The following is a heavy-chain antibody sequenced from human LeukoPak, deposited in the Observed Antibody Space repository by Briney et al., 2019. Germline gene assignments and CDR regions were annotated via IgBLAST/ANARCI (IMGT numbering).Heavy chain of an antibody. CDR2: IYYSGST. D-gene: IGHD2-15*01. J-gene: IGHJ4*02. Sequence: SETLSLTCTVSGGSISSYYWSWIRQPPGKGLEWIGYIYYSGSTNYNPSLKSRVTISVDTSKNQFSLKLSSVTAADTAVYYCARFCSGGRCPDYWGQGTLVTVSS. CDR1: GGSISSYY. CDR3: ARFCSGGRCPDY. V-gene: IGHV4-59*01.